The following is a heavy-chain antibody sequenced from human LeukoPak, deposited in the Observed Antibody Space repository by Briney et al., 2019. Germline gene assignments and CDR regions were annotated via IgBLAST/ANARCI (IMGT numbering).Heavy chain of an antibody. CDR1: GGSISSGGYY. Sequence: PSETLSLTCAVSGGSISSGGYYWSWIRQHPGKGLEWIGYIYYSGSTYYNPSLKSRVTISVDTSKNQFSLKLSSVTAADTAVYYCARDNVIVGALRWGAFDIWGQGTMVTVSS. J-gene: IGHJ3*02. V-gene: IGHV4-31*11. CDR3: ARDNVIVGALRWGAFDI. D-gene: IGHD1-26*01. CDR2: IYYSGST.